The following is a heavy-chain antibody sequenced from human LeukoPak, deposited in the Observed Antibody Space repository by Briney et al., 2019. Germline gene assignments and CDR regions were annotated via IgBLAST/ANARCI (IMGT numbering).Heavy chain of an antibody. CDR2: IYDSGST. CDR3: ARVPILEWLGGYYYYMDV. D-gene: IGHD3-3*01. V-gene: IGHV4-59*01. J-gene: IGHJ6*03. Sequence: PSETLSLTCAVYGGSFSGYYWSWIRQPPGKGLQWIGYIYDSGSTNYNPSLKSRVTTSLDTSKNQVSLELSSVTAADTAVYYCARVPILEWLGGYYYYMDVWGKGTTVTVSS. CDR1: GGSFSGYY.